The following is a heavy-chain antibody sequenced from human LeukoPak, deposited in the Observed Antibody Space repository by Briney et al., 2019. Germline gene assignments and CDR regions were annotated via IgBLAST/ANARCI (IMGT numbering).Heavy chain of an antibody. CDR3: ASAYSSGWSYWYFDL. J-gene: IGHJ2*01. V-gene: IGHV4-59*08. CDR2: IYYSGNT. D-gene: IGHD6-19*01. CDR1: GGSISSYY. Sequence: PSETLSLTCTVSGGSISSYYWSWIRQPPGKGLEWIGYIYYSGNTNYNPSLKSRVTISADTSKNQFSLKLSSVTAADTAVYYCASAYSSGWSYWYFDLWGRGTLVTVSS.